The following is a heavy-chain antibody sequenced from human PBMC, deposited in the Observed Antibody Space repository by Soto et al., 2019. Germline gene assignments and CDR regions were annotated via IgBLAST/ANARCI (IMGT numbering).Heavy chain of an antibody. J-gene: IGHJ4*02. CDR1: GFTFSSYG. V-gene: IGHV3-30*18. Sequence: GGSLRLSCAASGFTFSSYGMHRVRQAPGKGLEWVAVISYDGSNKYYADSVKGRFTISRDNSKNTLYLQMNSLRAEDTAVYYCAKDSGSYRGYFDYWGQGTLVTVSS. D-gene: IGHD1-26*01. CDR2: ISYDGSNK. CDR3: AKDSGSYRGYFDY.